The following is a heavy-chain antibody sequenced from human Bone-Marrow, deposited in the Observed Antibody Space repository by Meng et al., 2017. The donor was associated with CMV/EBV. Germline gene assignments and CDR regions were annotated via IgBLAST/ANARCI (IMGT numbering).Heavy chain of an antibody. CDR2: INWNGGST. CDR1: GFTFDDYG. Sequence: GESLKISCAASGFTFDDYGMSWVRQAPGKGLEWVSGINWNGGSTSYAQKFQGRVTMTRDTSTSTVYMELSSLRSEDTAVYYCAGRLPRKYQLLLPYYYYGMDVWGQGTTVTVSS. J-gene: IGHJ6*02. V-gene: IGHV3-20*04. CDR3: AGRLPRKYQLLLPYYYYGMDV. D-gene: IGHD2-2*01.